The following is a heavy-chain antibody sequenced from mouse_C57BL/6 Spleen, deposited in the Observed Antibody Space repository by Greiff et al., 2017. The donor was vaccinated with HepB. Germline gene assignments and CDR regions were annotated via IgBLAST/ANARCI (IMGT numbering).Heavy chain of an antibody. CDR1: GYTFTDYY. Sequence: EVQLQQSGPELVKPGASVKISCKASGYTFTDYYMNWVKQSHGKSLEWIGDINPNNGGTSYNQKFKGKATLTVDKSSSTAYMELRSLPSEDSAVYYCARNYGSSYRYFDVWGTGTTVTVSS. D-gene: IGHD1-1*01. V-gene: IGHV1-26*01. CDR3: ARNYGSSYRYFDV. CDR2: INPNNGGT. J-gene: IGHJ1*03.